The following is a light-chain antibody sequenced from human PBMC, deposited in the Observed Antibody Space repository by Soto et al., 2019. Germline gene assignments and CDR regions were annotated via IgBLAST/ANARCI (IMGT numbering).Light chain of an antibody. CDR1: QDISNY. Sequence: DIQMTQSPSSLSASVGDRVTITCQASQDISNYLNWYQQKPGKAPKLLIYDASNLETGVPSRFSGSGSGTDFTFTISSLQPDDSATYYCQQYNGYSKTFGQGTKVEIK. CDR3: QQYNGYSKT. V-gene: IGKV1-33*01. J-gene: IGKJ1*01. CDR2: DAS.